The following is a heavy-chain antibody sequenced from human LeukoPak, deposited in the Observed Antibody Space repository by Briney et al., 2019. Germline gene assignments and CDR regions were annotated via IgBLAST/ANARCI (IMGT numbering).Heavy chain of an antibody. CDR2: IGIDSGNT. D-gene: IGHD1-7*01. V-gene: IGHV3-48*01. J-gene: IGHJ4*02. CDR1: GFPFIEYS. Sequence: GGSLRLSCTASGFPFIEYSMNWVRQAPGKGLEWISYIGIDSGNTKYADSVRGRFTISADKAKNSLYLQMNSLRVEDTAVYYCARDRNYAFDNWGQGTLVSVAS. CDR3: ARDRNYAFDN.